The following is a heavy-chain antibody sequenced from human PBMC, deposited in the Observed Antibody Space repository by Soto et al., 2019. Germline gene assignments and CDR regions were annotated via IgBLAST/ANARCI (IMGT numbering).Heavy chain of an antibody. Sequence: EVQLVESGGGLVEPGGSLRVSCAASGFTFSNAWMSWVRQAPGKGLEWVALIKSKTDGGTTDYAAPVKGRFIVSRDDSENMLYLQMNSLKTEDTAVYYCISDVPGGSYPIDYWGQGTLVTVSS. CDR3: ISDVPGGSYPIDY. CDR2: IKSKTDGGTT. J-gene: IGHJ4*02. CDR1: GFTFSNAW. V-gene: IGHV3-15*01. D-gene: IGHD3-16*01.